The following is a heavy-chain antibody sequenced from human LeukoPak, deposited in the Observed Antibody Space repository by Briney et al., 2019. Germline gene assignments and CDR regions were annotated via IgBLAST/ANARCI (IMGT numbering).Heavy chain of an antibody. D-gene: IGHD4-23*01. CDR1: GFPFINNP. CDR2: ISTAITTT. V-gene: IGHV3-48*01. Sequence: QPGGSLRLSCVVSGFPFINNPLNWVRQAPGKGLEWVSYISTAITTTYYAESVKGRFTISRDNAKNSLYLQMNSLRVEDTAVYYCARDGGKGYQIDNWGQGTLVTVSS. J-gene: IGHJ4*02. CDR3: ARDGGKGYQIDN.